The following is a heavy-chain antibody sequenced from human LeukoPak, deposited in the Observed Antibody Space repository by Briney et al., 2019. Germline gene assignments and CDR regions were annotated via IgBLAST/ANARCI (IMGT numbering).Heavy chain of an antibody. Sequence: GASVKVSCKASGYTFTSYGISWVRQAPGQGLEWMGWISAYNGNTNYAQKLQGRVTMTTDTSTSTAYMELRSLRSDDTAVYYCAREVAAAGTGYFDYWGQGTLVTVSS. CDR2: ISAYNGNT. J-gene: IGHJ4*02. CDR1: GYTFTSYG. V-gene: IGHV1-18*01. D-gene: IGHD6-13*01. CDR3: AREVAAAGTGYFDY.